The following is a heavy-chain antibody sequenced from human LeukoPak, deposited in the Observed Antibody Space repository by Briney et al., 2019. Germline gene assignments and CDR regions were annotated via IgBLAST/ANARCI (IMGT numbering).Heavy chain of an antibody. V-gene: IGHV3-66*02. CDR2: IYSDDRA. CDR1: GFTLSRNV. J-gene: IGHJ6*03. Sequence: GGSLSLSCVASGFTLSRNVMSWVRQAPGKGMEWASLIYSDDRAFYAASVKGRFTIARNNSKNTLFLQMSSLKPEDTAIYYCARDLAGFQEPRYYYYMDVWGKGTTVTVSS. D-gene: IGHD1-14*01. CDR3: ARDLAGFQEPRYYYYMDV.